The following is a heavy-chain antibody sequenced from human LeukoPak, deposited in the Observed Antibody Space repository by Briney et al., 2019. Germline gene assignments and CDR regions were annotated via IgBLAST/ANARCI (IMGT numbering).Heavy chain of an antibody. V-gene: IGHV4-31*03. J-gene: IGHJ4*02. Sequence: KTSETLSLTCTVSGGSVSSGGYFWSWIRQHPGKGLEWIGYIYYSGSTYYNPSLKSRLTILVDTSKKQFSLRLRAVTAADTAVYFCARVNHYALDSWGQGTLVTVSS. D-gene: IGHD4-17*01. CDR3: ARVNHYALDS. CDR2: IYYSGST. CDR1: GGSVSSGGYF.